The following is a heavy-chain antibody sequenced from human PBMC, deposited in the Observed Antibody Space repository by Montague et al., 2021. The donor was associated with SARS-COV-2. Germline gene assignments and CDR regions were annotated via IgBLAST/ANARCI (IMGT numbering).Heavy chain of an antibody. D-gene: IGHD6-13*01. CDR3: AHTPTYSSSRYRGDY. CDR2: XYWDDDK. V-gene: IGHV2-5*02. J-gene: IGHJ4*02. CDR1: GFSLSTSGVG. Sequence: PALVKPTQTLTLTCTFSGFSLSTSGVGVGWIRQPPGKALEWLALXYWDDDKRYSPSLKSRLTITKDTSKNQVVLTMTSMDPVDTATYYCAHTPTYSSSRYRGDYWGQGTLVTVSS.